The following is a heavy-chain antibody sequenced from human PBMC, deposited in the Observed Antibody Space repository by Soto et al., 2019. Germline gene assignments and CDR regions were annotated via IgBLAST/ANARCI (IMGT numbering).Heavy chain of an antibody. CDR3: ARDPIAARAGDWFDP. CDR2: IYTSGST. D-gene: IGHD6-6*01. Sequence: QVQLQESGPGLVKPSETLSLTCTVSGGSISSYYWSWIRQPAGKGLEWIGRIYTSGSTNYNPSLNSRVPMSVDTSKNQFSLKLSSVTAADTAVYYCARDPIAARAGDWFDPWGQGTLVTVSS. V-gene: IGHV4-4*07. J-gene: IGHJ5*02. CDR1: GGSISSYY.